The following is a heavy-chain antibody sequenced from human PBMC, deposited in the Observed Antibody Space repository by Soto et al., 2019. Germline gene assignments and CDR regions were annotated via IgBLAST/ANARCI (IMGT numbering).Heavy chain of an antibody. J-gene: IGHJ4*02. D-gene: IGHD2-15*01. Sequence: PGGSLRLSCSASGFIFRTYDMHWVRQAPGKGLEYVSGIRNNGGSTYYADSVKGRFAISRDNSKNTLYLQMSGLRVEDTALYYCVKDLGYCNDGSCYAFDPWGQGTMVTVSS. CDR1: GFIFRTYD. CDR2: IRNNGGST. CDR3: VKDLGYCNDGSCYAFDP. V-gene: IGHV3-64D*08.